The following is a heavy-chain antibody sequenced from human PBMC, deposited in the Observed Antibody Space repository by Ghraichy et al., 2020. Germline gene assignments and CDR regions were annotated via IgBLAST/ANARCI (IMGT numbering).Heavy chain of an antibody. CDR1: GFTFSIYA. CDR2: IFGNGGGI. Sequence: GGSLRLSCAGTGFTFSIYAMNLVRQAPGKGLEWVSGIFGNGGGIEYADSVKGRFIISRDNSKNMLFLQMNSLRVDDTAVYYCAKDRQPDGLWEIDHWGRGTLVTVSS. CDR3: AKDRQPDGLWEIDH. J-gene: IGHJ5*02. V-gene: IGHV3-23*01. D-gene: IGHD1-26*01.